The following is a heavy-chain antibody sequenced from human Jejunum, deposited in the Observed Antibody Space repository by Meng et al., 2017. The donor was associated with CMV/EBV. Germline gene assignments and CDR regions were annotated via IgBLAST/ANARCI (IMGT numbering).Heavy chain of an antibody. Sequence: IFIGHYIHWVRQAPGQGFEWLGWFRSNTGVTKYSEKFQGRFTMPTDKSVTTAYMELSRLTSDDTATYYCARGRSWYMYDAFDIWGQGTKVTVSS. CDR2: FRSNTGVT. V-gene: IGHV1-2*02. D-gene: IGHD1-14*01. J-gene: IGHJ3*02. CDR3: ARGRSWYMYDAFDI. CDR1: IFIGHY.